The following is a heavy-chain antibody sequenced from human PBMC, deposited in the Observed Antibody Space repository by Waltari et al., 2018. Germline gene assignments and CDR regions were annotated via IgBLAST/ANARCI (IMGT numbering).Heavy chain of an antibody. CDR3: ARRGSSWYDLSLGDY. Sequence: EVQLVQSGAEVKKPRESLKISCKGSGSSFTSYWIGWVRQVPGKGLEWGGRSYPGNPETGYSRACQGQCTSSADKSISTAYLQWSSLKASDTAMYYCARRGSSWYDLSLGDYWGQGTLVTVSS. CDR2: SYPGNPET. D-gene: IGHD6-13*01. CDR1: GSSFTSYW. V-gene: IGHV5-51*01. J-gene: IGHJ4*02.